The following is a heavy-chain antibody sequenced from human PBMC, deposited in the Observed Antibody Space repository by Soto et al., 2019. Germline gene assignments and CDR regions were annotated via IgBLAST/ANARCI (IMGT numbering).Heavy chain of an antibody. J-gene: IGHJ6*02. V-gene: IGHV1-69*13. D-gene: IGHD2-2*02. CDR3: ARDLYCSSTSCYTLRPYYYGMDV. Sequence: SVKVSCKASGGTFSSYAISWVRQAPGQGLEWMGGIIPIFGTANYAQKFQGRVTITADESTSTAYMELSSLRSEDTAVYYCARDLYCSSTSCYTLRPYYYGMDVWGQGTTVIVSS. CDR2: IIPIFGTA. CDR1: GGTFSSYA.